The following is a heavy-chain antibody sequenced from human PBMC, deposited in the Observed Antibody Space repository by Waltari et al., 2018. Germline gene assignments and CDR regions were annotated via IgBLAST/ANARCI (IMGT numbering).Heavy chain of an antibody. CDR1: GFIFLDYC. V-gene: IGHV1-69-2*01. CDR3: TTDHMFSKPVKSTFGH. Sequence: EVQVEQTGAEVKKPGTSVRLSCKDPGFIFLDYCMQWVRQAPGKGLEWLEFVSPEEGKTRCSENIEDRLTIIADTSAEAAFVEVQSLTSEDTALSFCTTDHMFSKPVKSTFGHSGQGTLVTVSS. D-gene: IGHD4-17*01. J-gene: IGHJ5*02. CDR2: VSPEEGKT.